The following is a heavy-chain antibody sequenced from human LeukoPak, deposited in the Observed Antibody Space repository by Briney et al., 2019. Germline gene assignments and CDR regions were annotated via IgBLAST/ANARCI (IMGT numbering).Heavy chain of an antibody. CDR1: GFTFSSYA. D-gene: IGHD5-18*01. CDR2: ISGSGGST. J-gene: IGHJ4*02. CDR3: AKGGDGLTAPDY. Sequence: PGGSLRLSCAASGFTFSSYAMSWVRQAPGKGLEWVSAISGSGGSTYYADSVKGGFTISRDNSKNTLYLQMNSLRAEDTAVYYCAKGGDGLTAPDYWSQGTLVTVSS. V-gene: IGHV3-23*01.